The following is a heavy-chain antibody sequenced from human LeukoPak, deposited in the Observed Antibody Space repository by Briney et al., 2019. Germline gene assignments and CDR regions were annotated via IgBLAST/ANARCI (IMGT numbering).Heavy chain of an antibody. CDR3: ARALHDSSGYYFDY. J-gene: IGHJ4*02. CDR2: ISNSSPNI. D-gene: IGHD3-22*01. Sequence: GGSLRLSCAASGFTFISYSMNWVRQAPGKGLEWVSSISNSSPNIYYADSVKGRFTNSRDSAKDSLFLQMNSLRAEDTAVYYCARALHDSSGYYFDYWGQGTLVTVSS. V-gene: IGHV3-21*01. CDR1: GFTFISYS.